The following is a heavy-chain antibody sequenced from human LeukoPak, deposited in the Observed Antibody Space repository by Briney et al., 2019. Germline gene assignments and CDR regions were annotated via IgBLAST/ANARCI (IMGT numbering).Heavy chain of an antibody. D-gene: IGHD2-15*01. J-gene: IGHJ4*02. CDR3: ASLGCSGGSCHYQNYFDY. CDR1: GYTFTSYG. CDR2: ISAYNGNT. Sequence: GASVKVSCKASGYTFTSYGISWVRQAPGQGLEWMGWISAYNGNTNYAQKLQGRVTMTTDTSTSTAYMELRSLRSDDTAVYYCASLGCSGGSCHYQNYFDYWGQGTLVTVSS. V-gene: IGHV1-18*01.